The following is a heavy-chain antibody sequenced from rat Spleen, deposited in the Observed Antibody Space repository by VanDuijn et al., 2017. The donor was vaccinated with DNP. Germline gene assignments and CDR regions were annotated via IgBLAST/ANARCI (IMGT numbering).Heavy chain of an antibody. Sequence: EVQLVESGGGLVQPGRSLKLSCVASGFTVNNYWMSWIRQVPGKGLEWVASISTGGGNTYYRDSVKGRFSLSRDNARSTLYLQVNSLRSEDTATYYCTSNPHIRTAAPFDYWGQGVMVTVSS. CDR3: TSNPHIRTAAPFDY. CDR2: ISTGGGNT. V-gene: IGHV5-31*01. CDR1: GFTVNNYW. D-gene: IGHD3-8*01. J-gene: IGHJ2*01.